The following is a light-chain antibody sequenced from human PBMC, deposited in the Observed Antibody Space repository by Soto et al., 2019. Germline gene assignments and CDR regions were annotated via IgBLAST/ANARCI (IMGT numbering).Light chain of an antibody. J-gene: IGLJ1*01. CDR1: SSDVGNYIF. Sequence: QSALTQPASVSGSPGQSITISCTGTSSDVGNYIFVSWYRQHPGKAPKLMIYDINNRPSGVSNRFSGSKSGNTASLTISGLQAEDEDDYYCFSYTTSASYVFGTGTKLTVL. V-gene: IGLV2-14*01. CDR3: FSYTTSASYV. CDR2: DIN.